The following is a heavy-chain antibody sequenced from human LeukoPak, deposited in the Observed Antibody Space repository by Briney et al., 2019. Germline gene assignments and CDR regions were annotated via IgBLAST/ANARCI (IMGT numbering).Heavy chain of an antibody. CDR3: ARHGRYIYLDY. CDR1: GGSFSGYY. D-gene: IGHD2-2*02. CDR2: INHSGST. Sequence: PSETLSLTCAVYGGSFSGYYWSWIRQPPGKGLEWIGEINHSGSTNYNPSLKSRVTISVDTSKNQFSLKLSSVTAADTAVYYCARHGRYIYLDYWGQGTLVTVSS. J-gene: IGHJ4*02. V-gene: IGHV4-34*01.